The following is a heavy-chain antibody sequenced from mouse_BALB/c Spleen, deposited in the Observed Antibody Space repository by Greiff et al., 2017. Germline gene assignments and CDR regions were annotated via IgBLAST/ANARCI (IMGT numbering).Heavy chain of an antibody. V-gene: IGHV1S137*01. Sequence: QVQLQQPGAELVRPGVSVKISCKGSGYTFTDYAMHWVKQSHAKSLEWIGVISTYYGDASYNQKFKGKATMTVDKSSSTAYMELARLTSEDSAIYYCAAGKEAWFAYWGQGTLVTVSA. CDR3: AAGKEAWFAY. D-gene: IGHD4-1*01. CDR2: ISTYYGDA. CDR1: GYTFTDYA. J-gene: IGHJ3*01.